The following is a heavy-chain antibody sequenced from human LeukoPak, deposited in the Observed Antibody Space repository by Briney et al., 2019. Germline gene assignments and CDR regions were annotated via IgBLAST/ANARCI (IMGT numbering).Heavy chain of an antibody. CDR1: GFTFSSYE. Sequence: GGSLRLSCAASGFTFSSYEMNWVRQAPGKGLEWVSYISSSGSTIYYADSVKGRFTISRDNAKNSLYLQMNSLRAEDTAVYYCARLGGGLVTGGEQDYWGQGTLVTVSS. V-gene: IGHV3-48*03. CDR2: ISSSGSTI. CDR3: ARLGGGLVTGGEQDY. D-gene: IGHD3/OR15-3a*01. J-gene: IGHJ4*02.